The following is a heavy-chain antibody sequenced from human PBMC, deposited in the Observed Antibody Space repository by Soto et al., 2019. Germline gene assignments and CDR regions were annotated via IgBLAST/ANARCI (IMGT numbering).Heavy chain of an antibody. CDR3: AKHPLYYLQVAGMANDY. Sequence: PGGSLRLSCAASGFTFSSYAMSWVRQAPGKGLEWVSAISGSGGSTYYADSVKGRFTISRDNSKNTLYLQMNSLRAEDTAVYYCAKHPLYYLQVAGMANDYWGQGTLVTVSS. D-gene: IGHD6-19*01. CDR1: GFTFSSYA. V-gene: IGHV3-23*01. J-gene: IGHJ4*02. CDR2: ISGSGGST.